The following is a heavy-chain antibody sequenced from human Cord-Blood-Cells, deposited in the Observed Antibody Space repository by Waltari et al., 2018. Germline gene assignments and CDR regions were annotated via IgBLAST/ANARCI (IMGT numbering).Heavy chain of an antibody. CDR2: IIPIFGTA. CDR3: ARERDSGYDDAFDI. J-gene: IGHJ3*02. D-gene: IGHD5-12*01. V-gene: IGHV1-69*01. Sequence: VQLVQSGAEGKQPGSSVKISYKASGGNFRSYAISWVRQAPGQGLEWMGGIIPIFGTANYAQKFQGRVTITADESTGTAYMELSSLRSEDTAVYYCARERDSGYDDAFDIWGQGTMVTV. CDR1: GGNFRSYA.